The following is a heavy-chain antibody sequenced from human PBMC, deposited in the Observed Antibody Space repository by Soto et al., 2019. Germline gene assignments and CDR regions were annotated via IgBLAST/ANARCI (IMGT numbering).Heavy chain of an antibody. CDR1: GGSVRAPDW. CDR2: VHISGHS. CDR3: ARVRQGCSANNCSFDH. Sequence: QVHLQESGPGLVAPSGTLSLPCTLSGGSVRAPDWWNWVRQSPDKGLEWIAEVHISGHSNYNPSLRSRVSVSIDSSKNQVYLNLNSVTAADTAIYYCARVRQGCSANNCSFDHWGQGTQVTIAS. D-gene: IGHD1-1*01. J-gene: IGHJ4*03. V-gene: IGHV4-4*02.